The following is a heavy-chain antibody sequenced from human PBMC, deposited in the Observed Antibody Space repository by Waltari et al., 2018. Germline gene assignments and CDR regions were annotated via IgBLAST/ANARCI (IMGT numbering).Heavy chain of an antibody. CDR2: IYHSGNM. V-gene: IGHV4-38-2*02. D-gene: IGHD6-13*01. J-gene: IGHJ4*02. Sequence: QVQLQESGPGLVEPSETPSLTCIVSVYSISGVYYWGWIRQAPGKGLEWIGSIYHSGNMYYNPSLKSRVTISMDTSTNQFSLRLSSVTAADTAVYYYVRDDGDCSSCWPYYFDFWGQGTLVTVSS. CDR3: VRDDGDCSSCWPYYFDF. CDR1: VYSISGVYY.